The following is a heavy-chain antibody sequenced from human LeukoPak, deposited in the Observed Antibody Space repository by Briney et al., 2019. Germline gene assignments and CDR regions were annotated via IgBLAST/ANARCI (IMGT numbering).Heavy chain of an antibody. D-gene: IGHD3-22*01. J-gene: IGHJ4*02. CDR1: GGSISSGGYY. V-gene: IGHV4-31*03. CDR3: ARTTYCYEKFDY. Sequence: PSQTLSLTCTVSGGSISSGGYYWSWIRQHPGKGLEWIGYIYYSGSTYYNPSLKSRVTISVDTSKNQFSLKLSSVTAADTAVYYCARTTYCYEKFDYWGQGTLVTVSS. CDR2: IYYSGST.